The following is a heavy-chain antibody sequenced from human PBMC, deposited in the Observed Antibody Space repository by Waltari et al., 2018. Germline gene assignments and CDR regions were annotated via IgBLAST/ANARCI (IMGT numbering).Heavy chain of an antibody. Sequence: QVQLVESGGGVVQPGRSLRLSCAASGFTFSSYGMHWVRQAPGKGMECVAVISYDGSNYYYAESLKGRFPISSDNSKSPLFLQMNRLIAEDTALYYCSRAYSSHHYYYYMDVWGKGPTVTVSS. CDR3: SRAYSSHHYYYYMDV. V-gene: IGHV3-30*03. D-gene: IGHD6-19*01. CDR2: ISYDGSNY. J-gene: IGHJ6*03. CDR1: GFTFSSYG.